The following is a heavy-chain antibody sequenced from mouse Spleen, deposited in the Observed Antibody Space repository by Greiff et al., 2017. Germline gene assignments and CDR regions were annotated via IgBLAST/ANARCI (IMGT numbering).Heavy chain of an antibody. CDR1: GFTFSDYG. CDR2: ISSGSSTI. Sequence: VQLKESGGGLVKPGGSLKLSCAASGFTFSDYGMHWVRQAPEKGLEWVAYISSGSSTIYYADTVKGRFTISRDNAKNTLFLQMTSLRSEDTAMYYCARKLVITPFAYWGQGTLVTVSA. D-gene: IGHD2-4*01. V-gene: IGHV5-17*01. J-gene: IGHJ3*01. CDR3: ARKLVITPFAY.